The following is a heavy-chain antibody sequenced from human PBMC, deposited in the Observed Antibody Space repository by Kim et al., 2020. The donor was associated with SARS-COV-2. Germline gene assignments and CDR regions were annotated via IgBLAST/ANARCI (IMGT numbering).Heavy chain of an antibody. D-gene: IGHD3-10*01. Sequence: YADSVKGRYTITRDNSKNTLYLQLNSRRAEDTAVYYCASSHPMVRGALDYWGQGTLVTVSS. V-gene: IGHV3-53*01. J-gene: IGHJ4*02. CDR3: ASSHPMVRGALDY.